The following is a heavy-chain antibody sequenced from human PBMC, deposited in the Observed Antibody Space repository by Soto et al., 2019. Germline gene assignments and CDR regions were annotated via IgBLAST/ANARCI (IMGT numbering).Heavy chain of an antibody. Sequence: PGESLKISCKGSGYSFTSYWIAWVRQMPGKGLEWMGIIYPGDSDTRYSPSFQGQVTISADRSISTAYLQWSSLKASDTAMYYCATSEGRDGYSFDYWGPGTLVTVSS. V-gene: IGHV5-51*01. CDR1: GYSFTSYW. J-gene: IGHJ4*02. CDR2: IYPGDSDT. D-gene: IGHD5-12*01. CDR3: ATSEGRDGYSFDY.